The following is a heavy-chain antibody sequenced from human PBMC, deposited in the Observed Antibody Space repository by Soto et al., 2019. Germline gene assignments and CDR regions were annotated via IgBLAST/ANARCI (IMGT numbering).Heavy chain of an antibody. J-gene: IGHJ5*02. CDR3: VGVVTHWFGWFDP. Sequence: SETLSLTCTVSGGSISSSSYYWGWIRQPPGKGLEWIGSIYYSGSTYYNPSLKSRVTISVDTSKNQFSLKLSSVTAADTAVYYCVGVVTHWFGWFDPWGQGTLVTVSS. CDR2: IYYSGST. D-gene: IGHD3-3*01. V-gene: IGHV4-39*01. CDR1: GGSISSSSYY.